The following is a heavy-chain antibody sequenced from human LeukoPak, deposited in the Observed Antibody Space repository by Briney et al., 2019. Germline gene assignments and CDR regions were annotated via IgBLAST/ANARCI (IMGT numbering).Heavy chain of an antibody. Sequence: PSETLSLTCTVSGGSISSYYWSWIRQPPGKGLEWIGYIYYSGGTNYNPSLKSRVTISVDTSKNQFSLKLSSVTAADTAVYYCARSFDHYGWDAFDIWGQGTMVTVSS. D-gene: IGHD3-10*01. CDR3: ARSFDHYGWDAFDI. V-gene: IGHV4-59*01. CDR2: IYYSGGT. J-gene: IGHJ3*02. CDR1: GGSISSYY.